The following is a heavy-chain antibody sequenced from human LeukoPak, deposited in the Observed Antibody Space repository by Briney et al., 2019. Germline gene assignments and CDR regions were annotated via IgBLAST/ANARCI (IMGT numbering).Heavy chain of an antibody. Sequence: ASVKVSCKVSGYSFIDYYIHWVRQAPGQGLEWMGWINPDSGGTNSAQRFQGRVTMTRDTSISTAYLELGRLRSDDTAVYYCASCSITSCYFGRSGYFQHWGQGTLVTVSS. CDR3: ASCSITSCYFGRSGYFQH. V-gene: IGHV1-2*02. CDR2: INPDSGGT. CDR1: GYSFIDYY. D-gene: IGHD2-2*01. J-gene: IGHJ1*01.